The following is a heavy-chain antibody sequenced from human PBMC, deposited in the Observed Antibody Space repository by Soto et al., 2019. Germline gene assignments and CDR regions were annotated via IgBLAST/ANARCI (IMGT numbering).Heavy chain of an antibody. CDR2: INHSGST. CDR3: ARGESAFDY. Sequence: SETLSLTCAVYGGSFSDYYWSWIRQPPGKGLEWIGEINHSGSTNYNPSLKSRVTISVDTSKNQFSLKLSSVIAADTAVYYCARGESAFDYWGQGTLVTSPQ. CDR1: GGSFSDYY. V-gene: IGHV4-34*01. J-gene: IGHJ4*02.